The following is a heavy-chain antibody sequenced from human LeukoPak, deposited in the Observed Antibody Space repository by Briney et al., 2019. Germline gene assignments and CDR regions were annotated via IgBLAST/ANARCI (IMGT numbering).Heavy chain of an antibody. D-gene: IGHD1-14*01. Sequence: PSETLSLTCSVSGVSISSSNYYWGWIRQPPGKGLECVGVICYTGNTYYNPSLKSRVTISVDTSKNQFSLRLSSVTAADTAVYYCARHKSGIDWFDPWGQGTLVTVSS. CDR3: ARHKSGIDWFDP. CDR2: ICYTGNT. CDR1: GVSISSSNYY. V-gene: IGHV4-39*01. J-gene: IGHJ5*02.